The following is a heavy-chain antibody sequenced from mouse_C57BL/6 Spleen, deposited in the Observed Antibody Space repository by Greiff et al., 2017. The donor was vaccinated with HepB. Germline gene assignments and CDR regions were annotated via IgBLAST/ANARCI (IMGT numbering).Heavy chain of an antibody. D-gene: IGHD2-4*01. V-gene: IGHV1-72*01. Sequence: QVQLQQPGAELVKPGASVNLSCKASGYTFTSYWMHWVKQRPGRGLEWIGRIDPNSGGTKYNEKFKSKATLTVDKPSSTAYMQLSSLTSEDSAVYYCASQRRDDYDGGAWFAYWGQETLVTVSA. J-gene: IGHJ3*01. CDR1: GYTFTSYW. CDR2: IDPNSGGT. CDR3: ASQRRDDYDGGAWFAY.